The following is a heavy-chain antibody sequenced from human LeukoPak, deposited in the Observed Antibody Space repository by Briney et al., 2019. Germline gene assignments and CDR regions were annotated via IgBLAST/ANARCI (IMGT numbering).Heavy chain of an antibody. J-gene: IGHJ5*02. CDR1: GDSVSSNSVT. V-gene: IGHV6-1*01. CDR2: TYYRSTWYN. D-gene: IGHD2-2*01. Sequence: SQTLSLTCAISGDSVSSNSVTWNWIRQSPSRGLEWLGRTYYRSTWYNDYAVSVRGRITVNPDTSKDQFSLHLNSVTPEDTAVYYCARRLTQYDCFDPWGQGILVTVSS. CDR3: ARRLTQYDCFDP.